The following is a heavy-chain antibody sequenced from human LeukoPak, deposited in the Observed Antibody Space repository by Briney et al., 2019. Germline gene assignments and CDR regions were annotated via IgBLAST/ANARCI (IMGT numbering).Heavy chain of an antibody. V-gene: IGHV1-46*01. Sequence: ASVKVSCKASGYTFTSYYMHWVRQAPGQGLEWMGIINPSGGSTSYAQEFQGRVTMTRDTSTSTAYMELSSLRSEDTAVYYCAKGITGTPFDYWGQGTLVTVSS. CDR2: INPSGGST. CDR3: AKGITGTPFDY. CDR1: GYTFTSYY. D-gene: IGHD1-7*01. J-gene: IGHJ4*02.